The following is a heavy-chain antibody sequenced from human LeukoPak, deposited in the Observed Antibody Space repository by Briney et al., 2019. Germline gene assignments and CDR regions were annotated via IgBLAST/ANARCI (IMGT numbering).Heavy chain of an antibody. CDR3: ARRDTESYYYYLDV. Sequence: GSLRLSCAASGFSFSDHYMTWVRQAPGKGLEWLSTISFSSGTIFYADSVKGRFTISRDNAKNALFLQMTSLRAEDTAVYYCARRDTESYYYYLDVWGNGTTVIVSS. J-gene: IGHJ6*03. V-gene: IGHV3-11*04. CDR1: GFSFSDHY. CDR2: ISFSSGTI.